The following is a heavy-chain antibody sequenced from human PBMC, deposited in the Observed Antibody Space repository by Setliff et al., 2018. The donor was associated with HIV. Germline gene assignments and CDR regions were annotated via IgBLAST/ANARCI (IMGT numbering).Heavy chain of an antibody. Sequence: PSETLSLTCTVSGGSISSGGYFWSWIRQPAGKGLEWIGRIYTSGSSNYNPSLKSRVTISVDTSKNQFSLRLSSVTAADTAVYYCARGQLWSPYYFDYWGQGTLVTVSS. D-gene: IGHD5-18*01. J-gene: IGHJ4*02. CDR2: IYTSGSS. CDR1: GGSISSGGYF. CDR3: ARGQLWSPYYFDY. V-gene: IGHV4-61*02.